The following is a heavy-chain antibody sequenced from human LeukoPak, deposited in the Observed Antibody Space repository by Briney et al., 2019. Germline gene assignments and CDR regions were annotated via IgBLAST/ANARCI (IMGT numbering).Heavy chain of an antibody. V-gene: IGHV3-53*01. CDR3: ARVKWEPQGFDY. CDR2: IYSGGST. Sequence: GGSLRLSCAASGFTVSSNYMSWVRQAPGKGLEWVSVIYSGGSTYYADSVKGRFTISRDNSKNTLYLQMNSLRAEDTAVDYCARVKWEPQGFDYWGQGTLVTVSS. J-gene: IGHJ4*02. D-gene: IGHD1-26*01. CDR1: GFTVSSNY.